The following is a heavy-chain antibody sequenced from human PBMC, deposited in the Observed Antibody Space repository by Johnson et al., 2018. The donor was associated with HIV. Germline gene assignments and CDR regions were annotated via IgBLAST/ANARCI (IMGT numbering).Heavy chain of an antibody. CDR2: ISYDGSNK. D-gene: IGHD6-6*01. V-gene: IGHV3-30-3*01. CDR1: FTFSSYA. Sequence: FTFSSYAMHWVRQAPGKGLEWVAVISYDGSNKYYADSVKGRFTISRDNSKNTLFLQMNSLRPEDTAVYYCARDMGHRQLARDAFDIWGQGTMVTVSS. CDR3: ARDMGHRQLARDAFDI. J-gene: IGHJ3*02.